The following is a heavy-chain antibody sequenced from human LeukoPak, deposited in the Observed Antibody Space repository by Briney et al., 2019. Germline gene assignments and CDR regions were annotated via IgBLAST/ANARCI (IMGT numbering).Heavy chain of an antibody. CDR1: GGSISSSSYY. V-gene: IGHV4-39*01. J-gene: IGHJ5*02. CDR3: ARSGISWFGELFTRRGFDP. D-gene: IGHD3-10*01. Sequence: PSETLSLTCTVSGGSISSSSYYWSWIRQPPGKGLEWIGEINHSGSTNYNPSLKSRVTISVDTSKNQFSLKLSSVTAADTAVYYCARSGISWFGELFTRRGFDPWGQGTLVTVSS. CDR2: INHSGST.